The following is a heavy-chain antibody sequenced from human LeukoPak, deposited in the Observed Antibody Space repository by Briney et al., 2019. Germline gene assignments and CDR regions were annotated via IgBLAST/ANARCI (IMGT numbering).Heavy chain of an antibody. J-gene: IGHJ4*02. CDR1: GGSFSGYY. CDR3: ARVFIESSGWFSYFDY. D-gene: IGHD6-19*01. V-gene: IGHV4-34*01. CDR2: INHSGST. Sequence: SETLSLTCAVYGGSFSGYYWSWIRQPPGKGLEWIGEINHSGSTNYNPSLKSRVTISADTSKNQFSLKLSSVTAADTAVYYCARVFIESSGWFSYFDYWGQGTLVTVSS.